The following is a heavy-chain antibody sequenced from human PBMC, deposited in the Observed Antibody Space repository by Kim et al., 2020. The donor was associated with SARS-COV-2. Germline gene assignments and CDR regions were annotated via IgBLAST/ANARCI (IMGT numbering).Heavy chain of an antibody. Sequence: SETLSLTCTVSGGSISSSSYYWGWIRQPPGKGLEWIGSIYYSGSTYYNPSLKSRVTISVDTSKNQFSLKLSSVTAADTAVYYCARQGWFGSGSYFAPFDYWGQGTLVTVSS. CDR2: IYYSGST. D-gene: IGHD3-10*01. V-gene: IGHV4-39*01. CDR1: GGSISSSSYY. J-gene: IGHJ4*02. CDR3: ARQGWFGSGSYFAPFDY.